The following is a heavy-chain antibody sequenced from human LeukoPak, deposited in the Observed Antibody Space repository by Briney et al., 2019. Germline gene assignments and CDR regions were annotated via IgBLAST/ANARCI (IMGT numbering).Heavy chain of an antibody. D-gene: IGHD2-2*02. J-gene: IGHJ4*02. CDR1: GGSFSGYY. V-gene: IGHV3-66*02. Sequence: ETLSLTCAVYGGSFSGYYWSWVRQAPGKGLEWVSVIYSGGSTYYADSVKGRFTISRDNSKNTLYLQMNSLRAEDTAVYYCARGGVLVVVPAAIEVFDYWGQGTLVTVSS. CDR3: ARGGVLVVVPAAIEVFDY. CDR2: IYSGGST.